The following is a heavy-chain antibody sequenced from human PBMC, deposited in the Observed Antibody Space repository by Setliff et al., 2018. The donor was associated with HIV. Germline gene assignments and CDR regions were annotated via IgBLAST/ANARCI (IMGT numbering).Heavy chain of an antibody. J-gene: IGHJ4*02. CDR3: EVAGQ. Sequence: PSETLSLTCTVTGGSISSGGFYRSWIRQPPGKGLEWIGYIYTSGSTNYNPSLKSRVTISVNTSKNQFSLKLRSVTAADTAVYYCEVAGQWGQGTLVTVSS. CDR1: GGSISSGGFY. D-gene: IGHD6-19*01. CDR2: IYTSGST. V-gene: IGHV4-61*08.